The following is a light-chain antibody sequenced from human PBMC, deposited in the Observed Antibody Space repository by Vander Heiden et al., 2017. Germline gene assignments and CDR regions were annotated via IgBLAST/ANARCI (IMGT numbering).Light chain of an antibody. CDR2: DAS. CDR1: QSVTTY. V-gene: IGKV3-11*01. CDR3: QQRSSWPLT. J-gene: IGKJ4*01. Sequence: EIVLTQSPATLSLSPGERATLSCRASQSVTTYLGWYQQKPGQAPRLLIYDASNRATGIPARFSGSGSGTDFTLTISSLEPEDFAVYCCQQRSSWPLTFGGGTKVEIK.